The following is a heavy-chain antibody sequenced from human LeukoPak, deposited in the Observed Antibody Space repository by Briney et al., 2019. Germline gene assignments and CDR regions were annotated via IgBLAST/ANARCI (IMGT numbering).Heavy chain of an antibody. CDR1: GGFISSYY. CDR3: ARDWGDSGYRDAFDI. D-gene: IGHD3-22*01. J-gene: IGHJ3*02. V-gene: IGHV4-59*01. CDR2: IYYSGST. Sequence: SETLSLTCTVSGGFISSYYWSWIRQPPGKGLEWIGYIYYSGSTNYNPSLKSRVTITVDTSKNQFSLKLSSVTAADTAVYYCARDWGDSGYRDAFDIWGQGTMVTVSS.